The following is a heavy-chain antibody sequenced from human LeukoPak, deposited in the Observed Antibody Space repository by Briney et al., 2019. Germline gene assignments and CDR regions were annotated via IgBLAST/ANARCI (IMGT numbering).Heavy chain of an antibody. CDR2: IIPIFGTA. CDR3: ARDGVDSSGYYVLDY. CDR1: GYTFTSYA. D-gene: IGHD3-22*01. V-gene: IGHV1-69*06. Sequence: GASVKVSCKASGYTFTSYAISWVRQAPGQGLEWMGGIIPIFGTANYAQKFQGRVTITADKSTSTAYMELSSLRSEDTAVYYCARDGVDSSGYYVLDYWGQGTLVTVSS. J-gene: IGHJ4*02.